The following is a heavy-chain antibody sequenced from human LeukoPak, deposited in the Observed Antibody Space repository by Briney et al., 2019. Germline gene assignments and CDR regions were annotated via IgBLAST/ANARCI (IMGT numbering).Heavy chain of an antibody. CDR3: ARGITIFGVVIYYFDY. CDR2: ISAHNGNT. V-gene: IGHV1-18*01. Sequence: ASVKVSCKASGYTFTSYGISWVRQAPGQGLEWMGWISAHNGNTNYAQKLQGRVTMTTDTSTSTAYMELRSLRSDDTAVYYCARGITIFGVVIYYFDYWGQGTLVTVSS. D-gene: IGHD3-3*01. CDR1: GYTFTSYG. J-gene: IGHJ4*02.